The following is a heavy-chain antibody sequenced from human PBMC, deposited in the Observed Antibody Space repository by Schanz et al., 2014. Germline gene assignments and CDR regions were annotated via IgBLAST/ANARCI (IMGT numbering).Heavy chain of an antibody. V-gene: IGHV1-18*01. CDR1: GYTFTSSG. Sequence: QVQLVQSGAEVKKPGASVKVSCKASGYTFTSSGFSWVRQAPGQGLEWMGWINGYNAHTNYAQKFQGRVTMTTDTSTSTVYMELRSLRSDDTAVYYCATETYSSSWCFDYWGQGTLVTVSS. CDR2: INGYNAHT. J-gene: IGHJ4*02. D-gene: IGHD6-13*01. CDR3: ATETYSSSWCFDY.